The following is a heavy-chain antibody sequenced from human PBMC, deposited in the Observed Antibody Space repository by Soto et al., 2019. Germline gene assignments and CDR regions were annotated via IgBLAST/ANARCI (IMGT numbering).Heavy chain of an antibody. V-gene: IGHV4-59*01. D-gene: IGHD3-16*02. Sequence: PSETLSLTCTVSGGSISSYYWSWIRQPPGKGLEWIGYIYYSGSTNYNPSLKSRVTISVDTSKNQFSLKLSSVTAADTAVYYCARGVMITFGGVIATGAFDIWGQGTMVTVSS. CDR3: ARGVMITFGGVIATGAFDI. J-gene: IGHJ3*02. CDR2: IYYSGST. CDR1: GGSISSYY.